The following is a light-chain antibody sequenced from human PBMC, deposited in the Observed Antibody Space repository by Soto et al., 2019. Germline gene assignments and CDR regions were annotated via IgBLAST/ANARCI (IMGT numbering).Light chain of an antibody. V-gene: IGLV2-14*01. Sequence: QSVLTQPASVSGSPGQSITISCTGTSSDVGGYNYVSWYQQHPGKAPKLMIYDVSNRPSGVSNRSSGSKSGNTASLTISWLQAEDEADYYCSSYTSSSPLGFGTGTKVTVL. J-gene: IGLJ1*01. CDR2: DVS. CDR3: SSYTSSSPLG. CDR1: SSDVGGYNY.